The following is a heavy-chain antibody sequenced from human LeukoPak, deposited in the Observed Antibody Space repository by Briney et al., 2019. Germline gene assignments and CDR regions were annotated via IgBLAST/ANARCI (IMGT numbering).Heavy chain of an antibody. Sequence: GASVKVSCKASGYTFTSYDINWVRQATGQGLEWMGWMNPNSGNTGYAQKFQGRVTMTRNTSISTVYMELSSLRSEDTAVYYCARTYYDFWSGPHLGEDWFDPWGQGTLVTVSS. D-gene: IGHD3-3*01. CDR1: GYTFTSYD. CDR2: MNPNSGNT. CDR3: ARTYYDFWSGPHLGEDWFDP. J-gene: IGHJ5*02. V-gene: IGHV1-8*01.